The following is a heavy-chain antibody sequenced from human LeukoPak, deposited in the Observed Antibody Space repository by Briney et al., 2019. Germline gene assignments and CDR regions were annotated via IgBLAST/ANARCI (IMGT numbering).Heavy chain of an antibody. CDR2: IYYTGIT. CDR3: ASGEVATSQFDP. J-gene: IGHJ5*02. CDR1: GGSVSRGDYY. V-gene: IGHV4-30-4*01. Sequence: PSQTLSLTCTVSGGSVSRGDYYWSWIRQPPGMGLEWIGYIYYTGITYYNPSLKSRVTMSVDTSKNQFSLKLNSVTAADTAVYYCASGEVATSQFDPWGQGTLVTVSS. D-gene: IGHD5-24*01.